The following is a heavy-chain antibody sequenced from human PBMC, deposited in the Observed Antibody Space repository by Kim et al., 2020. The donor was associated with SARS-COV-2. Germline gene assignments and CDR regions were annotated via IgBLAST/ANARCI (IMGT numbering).Heavy chain of an antibody. D-gene: IGHD6-19*01. J-gene: IGHJ5*02. Sequence: SETLSLMCSVSGGPSSLYHWAWIRQIPGKGMEWIGHVYDSGHATYNPSLENRVTISADASKKRIYLQMRSVTAADTAVYHCARGVEYSTGWHWWFDPWGPGTAVTVSS. CDR2: VYDSGHA. CDR1: GGPSSLYH. CDR3: ARGVEYSTGWHWWFDP. V-gene: IGHV4-59*01.